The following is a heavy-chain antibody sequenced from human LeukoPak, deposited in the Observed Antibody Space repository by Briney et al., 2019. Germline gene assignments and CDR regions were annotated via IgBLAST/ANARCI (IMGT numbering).Heavy chain of an antibody. CDR1: GFTFCGYS. CDR2: ISSSSTTI. CDR3: ATDREDYDSSGYYLSDAFDI. D-gene: IGHD3-22*01. Sequence: GGSLRLSCAVSGFTFCGYSMKWVRQAPGKGLEWVSFISSSSTTIYHADSVKGRFTVSRDNAKNSLYLQMDSLRAEDTAVYYCATDREDYDSSGYYLSDAFDIWGQGTMVTISS. V-gene: IGHV3-48*01. J-gene: IGHJ3*02.